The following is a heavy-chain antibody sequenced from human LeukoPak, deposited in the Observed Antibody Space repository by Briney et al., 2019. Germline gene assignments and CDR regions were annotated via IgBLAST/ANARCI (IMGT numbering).Heavy chain of an antibody. D-gene: IGHD1-26*01. V-gene: IGHV4-61*01. Sequence: SQTLSLTCTVSGDSISSGIHYWSWIRQPPGKGLEWIGYIYYSGSTNYNPSLKSRVTISVDTSKNQFSLKLSSVTAADTAVYYCARTGFLVGAMYYYYYMDVWGKGTTVTISS. CDR2: IYYSGST. CDR1: GDSISSGIHY. CDR3: ARTGFLVGAMYYYYYMDV. J-gene: IGHJ6*03.